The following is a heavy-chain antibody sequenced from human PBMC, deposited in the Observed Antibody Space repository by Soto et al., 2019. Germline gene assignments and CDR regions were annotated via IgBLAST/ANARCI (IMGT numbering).Heavy chain of an antibody. CDR2: IIPIFGTA. CDR3: ARQGRVLLMATEGGMDV. CDR1: GGTFSSYA. J-gene: IGHJ6*02. V-gene: IGHV1-69*13. D-gene: IGHD2-8*01. Sequence: SVKVSCKASGGTFSSYAISWVRQAPGQGLEWMGGIIPIFGTANYARKFQGRVTITADESTSTAYMELSSLRSEDTAVYYCARQGRVLLMATEGGMDVWGQGTTVTVSS.